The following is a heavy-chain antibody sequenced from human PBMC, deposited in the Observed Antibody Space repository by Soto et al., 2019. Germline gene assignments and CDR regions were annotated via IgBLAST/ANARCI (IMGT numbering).Heavy chain of an antibody. V-gene: IGHV3-30*04. J-gene: IGHJ6*02. CDR3: GRDLGGSGTPLEYYGMDV. CDR1: AFTFSDYS. CDR2: ISGDGSKK. Sequence: GGSLRLSCVAPAFTFSDYSMHWVRQAPGKGLEWVAAISGDGSKKSYADSVKGRATLSRDNAKNTLYLQMDNLRAEDTAVYFCGRDLGGSGTPLEYYGMDVWGRGTTVTVSS. D-gene: IGHD3-10*01.